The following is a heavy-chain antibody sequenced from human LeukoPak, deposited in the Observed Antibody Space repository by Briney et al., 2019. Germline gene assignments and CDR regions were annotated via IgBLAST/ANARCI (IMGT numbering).Heavy chain of an antibody. CDR1: GFTFSSYW. CDR2: IKQDGSGK. V-gene: IGHV3-7*01. J-gene: IGHJ6*03. D-gene: IGHD6-19*01. Sequence: PGGSLRLSCAASGFTFSSYWMSWVRQAPGKGLERVSNIKQDGSGKYYVDSVKGRFTISRDIAKNSQYLQMNSLRAEDTAVYYCARDHYLAVAGGYYYYTDVWGKGTTVTVSS. CDR3: ARDHYLAVAGGYYYYTDV.